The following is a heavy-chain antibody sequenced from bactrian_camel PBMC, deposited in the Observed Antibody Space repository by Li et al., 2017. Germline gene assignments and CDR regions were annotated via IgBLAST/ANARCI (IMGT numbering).Heavy chain of an antibody. CDR3: AAKFRQCPEDGGIWYGDVGY. CDR1: SHTYANMC. D-gene: IGHD6*01. CDR2: TYTGGSMT. V-gene: IGHV3S1*01. Sequence: VQLVESGGDSVEARGSLRLSCVESSHTYANMCMAWFRQVPGKEREWVAATYTGGSMTWYADSVKGRFTISKDNAKNTLYLQMNSLKPEDTAMYYCAAKFRQCPEDGGIWYGDVGYWGQGTQVTVS. J-gene: IGHJ6*01.